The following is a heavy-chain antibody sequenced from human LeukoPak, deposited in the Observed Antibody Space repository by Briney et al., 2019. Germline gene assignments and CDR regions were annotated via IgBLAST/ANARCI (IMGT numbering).Heavy chain of an antibody. CDR1: GGSISSYY. CDR2: IYYSGST. J-gene: IGHJ2*01. D-gene: IGHD3-22*01. V-gene: IGHV4-59*08. Sequence: SETLSLTCTVSGGSISSYYGSWIRQPPGKGLEWIGYIYYSGSTNYNPSLKSRVTISVDTSKNQFSLKLSSVTAADTAVYYCARHYYYDSSGYYYVWYFDLWGRGTLVTVSS. CDR3: ARHYYYDSSGYYYVWYFDL.